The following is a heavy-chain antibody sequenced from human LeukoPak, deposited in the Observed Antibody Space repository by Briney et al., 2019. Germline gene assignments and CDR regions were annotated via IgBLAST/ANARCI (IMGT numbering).Heavy chain of an antibody. V-gene: IGHV4-59*08. CDR2: VYYSGST. CDR3: ARPHYSGTFFGAFDI. J-gene: IGHJ3*02. Sequence: KSSETLSLTCTVSGGSISSYYWSWIRQPPGKGLEWIGYVYYSGSTNYNPSLKSRVTISVDTSKNQFSLKLSSVTAADTAVYYCARPHYSGTFFGAFDIWGQGTMVTVSS. D-gene: IGHD1-26*01. CDR1: GGSISSYY.